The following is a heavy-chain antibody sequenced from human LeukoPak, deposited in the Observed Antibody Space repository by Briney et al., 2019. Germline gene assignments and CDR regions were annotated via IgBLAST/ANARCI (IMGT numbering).Heavy chain of an antibody. CDR2: IYYSGST. Sequence: PSETLSPTCTVSGGSISSYYWSWIRQPPGKGLEWIGYIYYSGSTNYNPSLKSRVTISVDTSKNQFSLKLSSVTAADTAVYYCARVLGDPYYYYYYMDVWGKGTTVTVSS. CDR1: GGSISSYY. J-gene: IGHJ6*03. CDR3: ARVLGDPYYYYYYMDV. V-gene: IGHV4-59*01. D-gene: IGHD3-16*01.